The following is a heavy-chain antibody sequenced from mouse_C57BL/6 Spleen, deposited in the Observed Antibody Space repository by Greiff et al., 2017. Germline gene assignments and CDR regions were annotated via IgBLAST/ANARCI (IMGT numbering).Heavy chain of an antibody. CDR2: ISDGGSYT. CDR1: GFTFSSYA. D-gene: IGHD4-1*01. V-gene: IGHV5-4*01. CDR3: ARDGRTGSSFDY. J-gene: IGHJ2*01. Sequence: QLKASGGGLVKPGGSLKLSCAASGFTFSSYAMSWVRQTPEKRLEWVATISDGGSYTYYPDNVKGRFTISRDNAKNNLYLQMSHLKSEDTAMYYCARDGRTGSSFDYWGQGTTLTVSS.